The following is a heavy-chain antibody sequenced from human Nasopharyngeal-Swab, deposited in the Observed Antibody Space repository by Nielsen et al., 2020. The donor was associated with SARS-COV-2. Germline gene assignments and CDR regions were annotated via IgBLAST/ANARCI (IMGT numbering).Heavy chain of an antibody. CDR1: GFTFSSYW. Sequence: LTCAASGFTFSSYWMHWVRQAPGKGLVWVSRINSDGSSTSYADSVKGRFTISRDNAKNTLYLQMNSLRAEDTAVYYCARVGYSSSPGGWFDPWGQGTLVTVSS. CDR3: ARVGYSSSPGGWFDP. CDR2: INSDGSST. D-gene: IGHD6-6*01. J-gene: IGHJ5*02. V-gene: IGHV3-74*01.